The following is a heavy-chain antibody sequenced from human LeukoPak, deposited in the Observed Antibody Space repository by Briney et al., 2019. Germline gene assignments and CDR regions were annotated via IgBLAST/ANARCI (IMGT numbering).Heavy chain of an antibody. CDR2: ISGSGGST. CDR3: AKESSFGRYLTPPYFDY. J-gene: IGHJ4*02. Sequence: TGGSLRLSCAASGFTFSSYAMSWVGQAPGKGLEWVSAISGSGGSTYYADSVKGRFTISRDNSKNTLYLQMNSLRAEDTAVYYCAKESSFGRYLTPPYFDYWGQGTLVTVSS. D-gene: IGHD1-26*01. V-gene: IGHV3-23*01. CDR1: GFTFSSYA.